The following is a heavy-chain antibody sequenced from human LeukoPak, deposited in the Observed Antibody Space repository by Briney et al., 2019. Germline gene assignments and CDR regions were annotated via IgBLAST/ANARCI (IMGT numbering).Heavy chain of an antibody. CDR3: ARGVGEYCSSTSCYGAEYSQH. J-gene: IGHJ1*01. D-gene: IGHD2-2*01. CDR1: GGSFSGYY. Sequence: SETLSLTCAVYGGSFSGYYWSWIRQPPGKGLEWIGEINHSGSTNYNPSLKSRVTISVDTSKNQFSLKLSSVTAADTAVYYCARGVGEYCSSTSCYGAEYSQHWGQGTLVTVSS. V-gene: IGHV4-34*01. CDR2: INHSGST.